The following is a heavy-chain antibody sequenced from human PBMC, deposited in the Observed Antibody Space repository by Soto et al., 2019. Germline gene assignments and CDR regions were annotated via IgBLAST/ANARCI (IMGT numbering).Heavy chain of an antibody. CDR1: GYSFTSYW. CDR2: IYPGDSDT. J-gene: IGHJ3*02. Sequence: HGESLKISCKGSGYSFTSYWIGSVRQMPGKGLEWMGIIYPGDSDTRYSPSFQGQVTISADKSISTAYLQWSSLKASDTAMYYCARPPDYYDSSGYYGDAFDIWGQGTMVTVSS. D-gene: IGHD3-22*01. CDR3: ARPPDYYDSSGYYGDAFDI. V-gene: IGHV5-51*01.